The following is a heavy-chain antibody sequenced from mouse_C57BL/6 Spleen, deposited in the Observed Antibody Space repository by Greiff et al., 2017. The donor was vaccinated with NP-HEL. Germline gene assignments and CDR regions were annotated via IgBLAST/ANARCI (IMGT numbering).Heavy chain of an antibody. Sequence: QVQLQQSGAELVRPGTSVKVSCKASGYAFTNYLIEWVKQRPGQGLEWIGVINPGSGGTNYNEKFKGKATLTADKSSSTAYMQLSSLTSEDSAVYFCARRVWLRQGYYFDYWGQGTTLTVSS. D-gene: IGHD2-2*01. CDR3: ARRVWLRQGYYFDY. J-gene: IGHJ2*01. CDR2: INPGSGGT. V-gene: IGHV1-54*01. CDR1: GYAFTNYL.